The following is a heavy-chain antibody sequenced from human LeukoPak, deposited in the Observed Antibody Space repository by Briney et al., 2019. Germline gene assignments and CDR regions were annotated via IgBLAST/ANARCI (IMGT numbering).Heavy chain of an antibody. Sequence: GGSLRLSCAASGLTFSSYAMHWVRQAPGKGLEYVSAISSNGGSTYYANSVKGRFTTSRDNSKNTLYLQMGSLRAEDMAVYYCARVESGWYLDYWGQGTLVTVSS. CDR1: GLTFSSYA. D-gene: IGHD6-19*01. V-gene: IGHV3-64*01. J-gene: IGHJ4*02. CDR3: ARVESGWYLDY. CDR2: ISSNGGST.